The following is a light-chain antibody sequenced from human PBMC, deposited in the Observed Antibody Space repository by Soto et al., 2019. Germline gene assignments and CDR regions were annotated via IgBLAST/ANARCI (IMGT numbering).Light chain of an antibody. J-gene: IGKJ2*01. CDR3: QQYNKWRPYT. Sequence: EIVMTQSPANLSVSPGERATLSCRASQSVSSNLAWYQQKPGQGPRLLIYGASTRATSIPARFSGSGSGTACTIPINSLQFEVFGVYYYQQYNKWRPYTFGQGTKLEIK. V-gene: IGKV3-15*01. CDR1: QSVSSN. CDR2: GAS.